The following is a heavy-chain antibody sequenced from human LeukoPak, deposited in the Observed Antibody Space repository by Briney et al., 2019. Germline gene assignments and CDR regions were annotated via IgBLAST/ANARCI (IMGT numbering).Heavy chain of an antibody. CDR2: ISGSGGST. J-gene: IGHJ3*02. V-gene: IGHV3-23*01. D-gene: IGHD3-9*01. Sequence: GGSLRLSCAASGFTFSSYGMHWVRQAPGKGLEWVSAISGSGGSTYYADSVKGRFTISRDNSKNTLYLQMNSLRAEDTAVYYCATRAYYDILTGYYNDTFDIWGQGTMVTVSS. CDR1: GFTFSSYG. CDR3: ATRAYYDILTGYYNDTFDI.